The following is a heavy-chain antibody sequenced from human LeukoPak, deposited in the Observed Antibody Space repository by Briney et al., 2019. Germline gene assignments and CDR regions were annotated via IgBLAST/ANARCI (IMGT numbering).Heavy chain of an antibody. D-gene: IGHD5/OR15-5a*01. CDR1: GFTFSSYA. J-gene: IGHJ6*02. CDR3: AKALLYDYYYYYGMDV. CDR2: ISGSGSST. Sequence: GGSLRLSRAASGFTFSSYAMSWVRQAPGKGLEWVSVISGSGSSTYYADSVKGRFTISRDNSKNTLYLQMNSLRAEDTAVYYCAKALLYDYYYYYGMDVWGQGTTVTVSS. V-gene: IGHV3-23*01.